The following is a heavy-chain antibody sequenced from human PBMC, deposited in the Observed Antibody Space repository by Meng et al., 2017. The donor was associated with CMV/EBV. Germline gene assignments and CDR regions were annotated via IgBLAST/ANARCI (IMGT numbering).Heavy chain of an antibody. D-gene: IGHD6-13*01. CDR2: INSDGSST. Sequence: GESLKISCAASGFTFSSYWMHWVRQAPGKGLVWVSRINSDGSSTSYADSVKGRFTISRDNAKNTLYLQMNSLRAEDTAVYYCAREAAASAPDYWGQGTLVTVSS. J-gene: IGHJ4*02. CDR3: AREAAASAPDY. V-gene: IGHV3-74*01. CDR1: GFTFSSYW.